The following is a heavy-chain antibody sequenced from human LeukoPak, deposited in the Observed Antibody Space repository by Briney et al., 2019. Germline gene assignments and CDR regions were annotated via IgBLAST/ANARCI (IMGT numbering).Heavy chain of an antibody. J-gene: IGHJ4*02. CDR3: ARDGQFGGAPRY. CDR2: ISAYNGNT. D-gene: IGHD3-16*01. CDR1: GYTFTSYG. Sequence: ASVKVSCKASGYTFTSYGISWVRQAPGQGLEWMGWISAYNGNTNYAQNLQGRLTMTTDTSTSTSYMELRSLRSDDTAVYYCARDGQFGGAPRYWGQGTLVTVSS. V-gene: IGHV1-18*01.